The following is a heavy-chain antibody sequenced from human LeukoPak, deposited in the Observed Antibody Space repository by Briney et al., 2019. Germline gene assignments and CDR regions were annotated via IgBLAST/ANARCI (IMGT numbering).Heavy chain of an antibody. Sequence: WVSGISVSGGSTYYADSGEGRFTISRDNSKNTLYLQMNSLRAEDTAVYYCARDLGLRGDYWGQGTLVTVSS. CDR2: ISVSGGST. J-gene: IGHJ4*02. D-gene: IGHD4-17*01. CDR3: ARDLGLRGDY. V-gene: IGHV3-23*01.